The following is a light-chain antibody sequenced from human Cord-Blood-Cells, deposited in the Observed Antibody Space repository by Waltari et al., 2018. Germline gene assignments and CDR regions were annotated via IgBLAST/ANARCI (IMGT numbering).Light chain of an antibody. J-gene: IGLJ3*02. Sequence: QTVVTQEPSLTVSPGGTVTLTCASSTGAVTSGYYPNWFQQKPGQAPRALIYSKSNKHSWTPALCSGPLLGGKAALTLSGVQPEDEAEYYCLRYYGGAQLVFGGGTKLTVL. CDR1: TGAVTSGYY. V-gene: IGLV7-43*01. CDR3: LRYYGGAQLV. CDR2: SKS.